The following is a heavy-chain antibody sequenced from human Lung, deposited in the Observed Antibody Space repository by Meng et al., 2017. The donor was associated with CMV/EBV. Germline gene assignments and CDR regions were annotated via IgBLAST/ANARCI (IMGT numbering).Heavy chain of an antibody. CDR1: GFTFDDYG. CDR2: INWNGSST. Sequence: ESLKISXAASGFTFDDYGMSWVRQAPGKGLEWVSGINWNGSSTGYADSVKGRFTISRDNAKNSLYLQMNSLRAEDTALYHCARGAGTAMAPAGYWGQGTRVTVSS. D-gene: IGHD5-18*01. V-gene: IGHV3-20*01. CDR3: ARGAGTAMAPAGY. J-gene: IGHJ4*02.